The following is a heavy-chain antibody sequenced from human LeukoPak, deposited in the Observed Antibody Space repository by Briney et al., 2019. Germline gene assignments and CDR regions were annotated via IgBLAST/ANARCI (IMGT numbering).Heavy chain of an antibody. CDR2: ISAYNGNT. V-gene: IGHV1-18*01. Sequence: ASVKVSCKASGYTFTSYGISWVRQAPGQGLEWMGWISAYNGNTNYAQKLQGRVTITTDESTSTAYMELSSLRSEDTAVYYCAREKAPPKSGQAWFDPWGQGTLVTVSS. CDR3: AREKAPPKSGQAWFDP. J-gene: IGHJ5*02. CDR1: GYTFTSYG.